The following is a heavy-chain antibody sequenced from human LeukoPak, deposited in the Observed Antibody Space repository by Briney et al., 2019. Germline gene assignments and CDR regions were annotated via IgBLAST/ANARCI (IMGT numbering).Heavy chain of an antibody. V-gene: IGHV3-7*01. CDR3: ARELVVGPAEFFQD. Sequence: PGGSLRLSCAASGFTFSNYWMTWIRQTPGKGLEWVANISEDGSETYYLDSVRGRFSVSRDNAKNSLSLQMNSLRVEDTAVYYCARELVVGPAEFFQDWGQGTLVTVSS. J-gene: IGHJ1*01. CDR1: GFTFSNYW. CDR2: ISEDGSET. D-gene: IGHD2-8*02.